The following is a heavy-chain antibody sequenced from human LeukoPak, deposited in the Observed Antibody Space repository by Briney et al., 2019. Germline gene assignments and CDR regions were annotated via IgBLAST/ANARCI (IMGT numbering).Heavy chain of an antibody. CDR2: IIPIFGTA. CDR3: ASEKKRGYSYGHDY. Sequence: ASVKVSCKASGGTFSSYAISWVRQAPGQGLEWMGRIIPIFGTANYAQEFQGRVTITTDESTSTAYMELSSLRSEDTAVYYCASEKKRGYSYGHDYWGQGTLVTVSS. CDR1: GGTFSSYA. D-gene: IGHD5-18*01. V-gene: IGHV1-69*05. J-gene: IGHJ4*02.